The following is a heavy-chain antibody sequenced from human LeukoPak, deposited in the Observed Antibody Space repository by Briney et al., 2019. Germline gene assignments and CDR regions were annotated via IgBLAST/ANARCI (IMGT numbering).Heavy chain of an antibody. D-gene: IGHD2-2*01. V-gene: IGHV3-21*01. CDR1: GFTFSSYN. Sequence: GGSLRLSCAASGFTFSSYNMNWVRQAPGKGLEWVSSITSSSSYIYYADSVKGRFTISRDNAKNSLYLQMNSLSAEDTAVYYCGRAGPVTKDHFMDVWGKGTTVTVSS. CDR2: ITSSSSYI. J-gene: IGHJ6*03. CDR3: GRAGPVTKDHFMDV.